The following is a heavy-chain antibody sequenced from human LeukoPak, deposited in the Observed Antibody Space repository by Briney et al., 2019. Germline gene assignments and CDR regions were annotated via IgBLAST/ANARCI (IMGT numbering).Heavy chain of an antibody. V-gene: IGHV3-48*04. Sequence: GGSLRLSCAASGFTFSTYGMHWVRQAPGKGLEWVSYISTSGTTIYYADSVKGRFTISRDNAKNSLYLQMNSLRAEDTAVYYCARGLYDSSGYGAFDIWGQGTMVTVSS. J-gene: IGHJ3*02. CDR1: GFTFSTYG. D-gene: IGHD3-22*01. CDR2: ISTSGTTI. CDR3: ARGLYDSSGYGAFDI.